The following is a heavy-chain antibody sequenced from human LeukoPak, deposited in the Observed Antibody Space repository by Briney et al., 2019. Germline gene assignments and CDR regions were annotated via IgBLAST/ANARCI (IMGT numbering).Heavy chain of an antibody. CDR2: IIPISGTA. CDR3: ARSAVAGSDY. Sequence: SVKVSCKASGGTFSSYAISWVRQAPGQGLEWMGRIIPISGTANYAQKFQGRVTITTDESTNTAYMELSSLRSEDTAVYYCARSAVAGSDYWGQGTLVTVSS. D-gene: IGHD6-19*01. CDR1: GGTFSSYA. J-gene: IGHJ4*02. V-gene: IGHV1-69*05.